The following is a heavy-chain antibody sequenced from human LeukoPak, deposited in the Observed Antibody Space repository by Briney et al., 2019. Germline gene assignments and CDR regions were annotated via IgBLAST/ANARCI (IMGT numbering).Heavy chain of an antibody. Sequence: ASVKVSCKASGYTLTGYAIAWVRQAPGQGLEWMGWISGYSGNTHYAQKFQDRVTVTTDTSTNTYYMELRSLRSDDTAVYYCARESPSGFDYWGQGTVVTVSS. D-gene: IGHD3-10*01. CDR2: ISGYSGNT. V-gene: IGHV1-18*01. CDR3: ARESPSGFDY. CDR1: GYTLTGYA. J-gene: IGHJ4*02.